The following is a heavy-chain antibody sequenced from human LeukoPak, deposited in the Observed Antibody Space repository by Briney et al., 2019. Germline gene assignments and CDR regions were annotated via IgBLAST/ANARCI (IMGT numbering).Heavy chain of an antibody. CDR1: GFTFSSYW. CDR2: IKQDGSEK. CDR3: ARHSGWYYYYYMDV. V-gene: IGHV3-7*01. D-gene: IGHD6-19*01. J-gene: IGHJ6*03. Sequence: GGSLRLSCAASGFTFSSYWMSWVRQAPGKGLEWVANIKQDGSEKYYVDSVKGRFTISRDNAKNSLYLQMNSLRAEDTAVYYCARHSGWYYYYYMDVWGKGTTVTVSS.